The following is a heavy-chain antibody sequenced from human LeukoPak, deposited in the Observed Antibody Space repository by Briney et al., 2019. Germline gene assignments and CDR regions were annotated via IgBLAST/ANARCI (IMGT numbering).Heavy chain of an antibody. V-gene: IGHV1-69*05. D-gene: IGHD4-17*01. CDR2: IIPIFGTA. J-gene: IGHJ4*02. Sequence: GASVKVSCKASGGTFSSYAISWVRQAPGPGPEWMGRIIPIFGTANYAQKFQGRGTITTDESTSTAYMERSSLRSEDTAVYYCARERVTTVNYYFDYWGQGTLVTVSS. CDR3: ARERVTTVNYYFDY. CDR1: GGTFSSYA.